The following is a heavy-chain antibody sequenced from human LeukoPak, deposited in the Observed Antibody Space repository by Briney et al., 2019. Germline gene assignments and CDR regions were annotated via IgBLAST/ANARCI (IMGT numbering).Heavy chain of an antibody. J-gene: IGHJ4*02. D-gene: IGHD3-10*01. CDR3: AKDIGYYGSGVDY. Sequence: GVPVRLFFAASGFIFDDYAMQWVRHARGEGLVCFSLYWGGGGSILCAVSVGGSFTISRGFSKHSVYLHVNCLRCEDGALLYCAKDIGYYGSGVDYWAQGTLVSVSS. CDR2: YWGGGGSI. CDR1: GFIFDDYA. V-gene: IGHV3-43*02.